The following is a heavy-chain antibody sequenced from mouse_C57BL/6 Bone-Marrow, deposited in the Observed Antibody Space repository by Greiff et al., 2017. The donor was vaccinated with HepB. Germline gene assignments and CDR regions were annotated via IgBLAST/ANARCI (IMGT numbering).Heavy chain of an antibody. J-gene: IGHJ3*01. CDR1: GYAFSSSW. CDR2: IYPGDGDT. V-gene: IGHV1-82*01. D-gene: IGHD2-10*02. Sequence: QVQLKESGPELVKPGASVKISCKASGYAFSSSWMNWVKQRPGKGLEWIGRIYPGDGDTNYNGKFKGKATLTADKSSSTAYMQLSSLTSEDSAVYFCARSGYGNYRSWFAYWGQGTLVTVSA. CDR3: ARSGYGNYRSWFAY.